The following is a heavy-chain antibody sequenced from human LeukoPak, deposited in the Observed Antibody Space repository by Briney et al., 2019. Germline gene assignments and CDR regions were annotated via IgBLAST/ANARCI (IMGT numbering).Heavy chain of an antibody. CDR2: IYYTGST. CDR3: AREDSYGTPTNP. V-gene: IGHV4-59*01. Sequence: SETLSLTCTVSGGSINNYYWSWVRQPPGAGLEWLAYIYYTGSTNYNPSLKSRVTISVDTSKNQFSLKLSSVTAADTAVYYCAREDSYGTPTNPWGQGTLVTVSS. D-gene: IGHD5-18*01. J-gene: IGHJ5*02. CDR1: GGSINNYY.